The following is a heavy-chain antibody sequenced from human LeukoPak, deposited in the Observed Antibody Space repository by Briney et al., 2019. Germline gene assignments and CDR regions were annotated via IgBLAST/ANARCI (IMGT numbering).Heavy chain of an antibody. CDR3: VRERERGTYFI. D-gene: IGHD3-10*01. J-gene: IGHJ4*02. Sequence: GASVKVSRKASGYTFTMYYMHWVRQAPGQGLEWMGIINPSGGSTSYAQNFQGRVTMTRDTSTSTVYMELSSLRSEDTAVYYCVRERERGTYFIWGQGTLVTVSS. CDR2: INPSGGST. CDR1: GYTFTMYY. V-gene: IGHV1-46*01.